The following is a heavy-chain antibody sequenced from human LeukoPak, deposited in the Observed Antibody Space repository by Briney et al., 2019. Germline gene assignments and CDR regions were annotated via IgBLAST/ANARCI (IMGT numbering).Heavy chain of an antibody. J-gene: IGHJ4*02. Sequence: SETLSLTCAVYGGSFSGYYWSWIRQPPGKGLEWIGEINRSGGTNYNPSLKSRATISVDTSKNQFSLKLSSVTAADTAVYYCARGGGGYPELFDYWGQGTLVTVSS. V-gene: IGHV4-34*01. CDR3: ARGGGGYPELFDY. D-gene: IGHD2-15*01. CDR2: INRSGGT. CDR1: GGSFSGYY.